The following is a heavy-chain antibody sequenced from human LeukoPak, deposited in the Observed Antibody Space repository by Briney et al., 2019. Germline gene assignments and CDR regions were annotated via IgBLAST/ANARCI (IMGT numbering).Heavy chain of an antibody. CDR1: GGSFSGYY. CDR2: IYHSGST. D-gene: IGHD6-25*01. V-gene: IGHV4-30-2*01. Sequence: SETLSLTCAVYGGSFSGYYWSWIRQPPGKGLEWIGYIYHSGSTYYNPSLKSRVTISVDRSKNQFSLKLSSVTAADTAVYYCARVDGSSMDAFDIWGQGTMVTVSS. CDR3: ARVDGSSMDAFDI. J-gene: IGHJ3*02.